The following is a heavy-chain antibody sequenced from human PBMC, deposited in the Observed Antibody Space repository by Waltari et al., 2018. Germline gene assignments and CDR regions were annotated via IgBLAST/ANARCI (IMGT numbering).Heavy chain of an antibody. V-gene: IGHV5-51*01. J-gene: IGHJ4*02. CDR2: IYPGDSDT. CDR1: GYTFSDYW. Sequence: EVRLVQSGAEVKKPGESLKISCQASGYTFSDYWIGWVRQMPGKGLEWMGVIYPGDSDTQYSPTFQGQVTISVDKSIGTAYLHWSRLKASDTAVYYCARRRGDYSDFNYWGQGTLVTVSS. CDR3: ARRRGDYSDFNY. D-gene: IGHD4-4*01.